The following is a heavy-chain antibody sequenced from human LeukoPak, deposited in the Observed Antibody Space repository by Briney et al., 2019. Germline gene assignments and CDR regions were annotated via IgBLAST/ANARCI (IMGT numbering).Heavy chain of an antibody. CDR2: IYTSGST. V-gene: IGHV4-4*07. D-gene: IGHD6-19*01. CDR1: GGSISSYY. Sequence: SETLSLTCTVSGGSISSYYWSWIRQPAGKGLEWIGRIYTSGSTNYNPSLKSRVIMSVETSKNQFSLKLSSVTVADTAVYYCARDFPCGSGGYSAFDIWGQGAMVTVSS. CDR3: ARDFPCGSGGYSAFDI. J-gene: IGHJ3*02.